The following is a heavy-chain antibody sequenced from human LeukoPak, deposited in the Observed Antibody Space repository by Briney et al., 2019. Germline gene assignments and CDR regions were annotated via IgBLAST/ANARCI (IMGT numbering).Heavy chain of an antibody. D-gene: IGHD1-1*01. CDR1: GYTFTGYY. CDR2: INPNSGGT. Sequence: ASVKVSCKASGYTFTGYYMHWVRQAPGQGLEWMGWINPNSGGTNYAQKLQGRVTMTTDTSTSTAYMELRSLRSDDTAVYYCARDTTTWASPMDYWGQGTLVTVSS. J-gene: IGHJ4*02. V-gene: IGHV1-2*02. CDR3: ARDTTTWASPMDY.